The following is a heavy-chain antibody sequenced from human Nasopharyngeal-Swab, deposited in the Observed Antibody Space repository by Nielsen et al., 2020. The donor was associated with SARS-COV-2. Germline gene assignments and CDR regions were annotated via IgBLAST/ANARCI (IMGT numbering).Heavy chain of an antibody. CDR1: GFTFSSYG. Sequence: GGSLRLSCAASGFTFSSYGMHWVRQATGKGLEWVAVISYDGSNKYYADSVKGRFTISRDNSKNTLYLQMNSLRAEDTAVYYCAKDWGYKSDYYYYMDVWGKGTTVTVSS. D-gene: IGHD5-18*01. CDR2: ISYDGSNK. CDR3: AKDWGYKSDYYYYMDV. V-gene: IGHV3-30*18. J-gene: IGHJ6*03.